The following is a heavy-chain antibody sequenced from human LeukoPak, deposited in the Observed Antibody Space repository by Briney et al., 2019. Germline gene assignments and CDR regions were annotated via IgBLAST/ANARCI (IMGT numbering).Heavy chain of an antibody. CDR3: VREGPRGLAFDI. CDR1: EFSFSSYE. V-gene: IGHV3-23*01. Sequence: GGSLRLSCAASEFSFSSYEMSWVRQAPGKGPEWVSGISGSGDRTYYADSVKGRFAISRDNSKKTLDLQMNSLRDDDTAVYYCVREGPRGLAFDIWGQGTWVTVSS. CDR2: ISGSGDRT. J-gene: IGHJ3*02.